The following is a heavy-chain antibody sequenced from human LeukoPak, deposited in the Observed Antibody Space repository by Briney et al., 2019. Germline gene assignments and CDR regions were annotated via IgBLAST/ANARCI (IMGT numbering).Heavy chain of an antibody. CDR3: ASTGAEYCSSTSCPEDY. D-gene: IGHD2-2*01. V-gene: IGHV1-69*05. CDR1: GGTFSSYA. CDR2: IIPIFGTA. J-gene: IGHJ4*02. Sequence: GASVKVSCKASGGTFSSYAISWVRQAPGQGLEWMGGIIPIFGTANYAQKFQGRVTIITDESTSTAYMELSSLRSEDTAVYYCASTGAEYCSSTSCPEDYWGQGTLVTVSS.